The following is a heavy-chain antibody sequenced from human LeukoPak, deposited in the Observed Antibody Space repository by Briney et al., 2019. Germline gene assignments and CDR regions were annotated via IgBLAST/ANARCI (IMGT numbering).Heavy chain of an antibody. V-gene: IGHV3-23*01. CDR3: AKDPFGEPIGDY. D-gene: IGHD3-16*01. CDR1: GFTLSSYA. J-gene: IGHJ4*02. CDR2: ISGSGGST. Sequence: PGGSLRLSCAASGFTLSSYAMSWVRQAPGKGLEWVSAISGSGGSTYYADSVKGRFTISRDNSKNTLYLQMNSLRAEDTAVYYCAKDPFGEPIGDYWGQGTLVTVSS.